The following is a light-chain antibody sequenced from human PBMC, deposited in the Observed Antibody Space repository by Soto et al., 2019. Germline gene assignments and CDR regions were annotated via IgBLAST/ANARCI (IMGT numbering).Light chain of an antibody. J-gene: IGLJ1*01. Sequence: QSALTHPASVSGSPGQSITISCTGTSSDVGSYNLVSWYQQHPGKAPKLMIYEVSKRPSGVSNRFSGSKSGNTASLTISGLQAEDEADYYCCSYAGSSTYGFGTGTKVTVL. CDR2: EVS. V-gene: IGLV2-23*02. CDR1: SSDVGSYNL. CDR3: CSYAGSSTYG.